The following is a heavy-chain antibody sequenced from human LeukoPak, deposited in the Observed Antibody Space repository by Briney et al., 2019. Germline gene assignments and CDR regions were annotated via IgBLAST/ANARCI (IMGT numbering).Heavy chain of an antibody. V-gene: IGHV3-30*02. D-gene: IGHD4-17*01. CDR1: GFTFSSYG. J-gene: IGHJ3*02. CDR2: IRYDGSNK. Sequence: PGGSLRLSCTASGFTFSSYGIHWVRQAPGKGLEWVAFIRYDGSNKYYADSVKGRFTVSRDNSKNTLYLQMNSLRAEDTAVYHCAKDLTAVTTSGSAFDIWGQGTMVTVSS. CDR3: AKDLTAVTTSGSAFDI.